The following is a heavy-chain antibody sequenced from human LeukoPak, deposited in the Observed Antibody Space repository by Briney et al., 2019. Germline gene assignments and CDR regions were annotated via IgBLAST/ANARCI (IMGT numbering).Heavy chain of an antibody. J-gene: IGHJ6*03. D-gene: IGHD1-26*01. V-gene: IGHV1-2*02. CDR1: GYTFTGYY. Sequence: GAPVKVSCKASGYTFTGYYMHWVRQAPGQGLEWMGWINPNSGGTNYAQKFQGRVTMTRDTSISTAYMELSRLRSDDTAVYYCARNYPIVGATDYYYYMDVWGKGTTVTVSS. CDR3: ARNYPIVGATDYYYYMDV. CDR2: INPNSGGT.